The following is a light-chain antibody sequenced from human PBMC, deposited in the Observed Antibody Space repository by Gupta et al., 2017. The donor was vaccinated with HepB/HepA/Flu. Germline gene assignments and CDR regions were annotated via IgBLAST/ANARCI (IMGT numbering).Light chain of an antibody. CDR2: DMS. CDR1: QSVSIN. CDR3: QQDRDWPLT. Sequence: DIVTTQSPTTLSVSPGEGATLSCRASQSVSINVAWYQQKPGQAPRLLIDDMSTRAAGIPARFSGSGSGTEFTLTITGLQSEDFAIYYCQQDRDWPLTFGQGTKVE. J-gene: IGKJ1*01. V-gene: IGKV3-15*01.